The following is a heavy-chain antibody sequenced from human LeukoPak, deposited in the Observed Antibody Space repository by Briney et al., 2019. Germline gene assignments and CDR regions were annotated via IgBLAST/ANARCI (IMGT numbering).Heavy chain of an antibody. J-gene: IGHJ3*02. D-gene: IGHD3-3*01. V-gene: IGHV1-69*13. CDR3: ARERTYYDFWSGYSSNAFDI. Sequence: SVKVSCKASGGTFSSYAISWVRQAPGQGLEWMGGIIPIFGTANYAQKFQGRVTITADESTSTAYMELSSLRSEDTAVYYCARERTYYDFWSGYSSNAFDIWGQGTMVTVSS. CDR2: IIPIFGTA. CDR1: GGTFSSYA.